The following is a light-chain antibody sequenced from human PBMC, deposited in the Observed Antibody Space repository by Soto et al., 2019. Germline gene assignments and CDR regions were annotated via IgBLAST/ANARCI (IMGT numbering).Light chain of an antibody. CDR3: QQSENGPLT. CDR2: DAS. J-gene: IGKJ4*01. CDR1: QDINKY. Sequence: QMTQSPSSLSASVGDRITITCQASQDINKYLNWYQQKLGKAPKLLIYDASNLQRGVPSRFSGSGSGTHFSLSISSLQPEDIATYYCQQSENGPLTFGGGTKVDIK. V-gene: IGKV1-33*01.